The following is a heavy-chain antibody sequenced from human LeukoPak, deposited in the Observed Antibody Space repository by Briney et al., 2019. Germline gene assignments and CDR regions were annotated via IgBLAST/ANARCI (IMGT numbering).Heavy chain of an antibody. J-gene: IGHJ4*02. CDR1: GFTLSVYY. D-gene: IGHD3-22*01. CDR3: AREYPPRYYYDSSGYLDY. Sequence: PGGSLRLSCEASGFTLSVYYMSWFRQAPGKGLEWIGYISSTGSYTTYADSVRGRFTISRDNAKSLLYLQMNSLRAEDTAVYYCAREYPPRYYYDSSGYLDYWGQGTLVTVSS. CDR2: ISSTGSYT. V-gene: IGHV3-11*06.